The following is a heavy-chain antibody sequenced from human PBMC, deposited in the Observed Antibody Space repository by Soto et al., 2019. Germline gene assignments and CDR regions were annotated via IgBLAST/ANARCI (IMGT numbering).Heavy chain of an antibody. Sequence: PSEPQCLTSSVSGGYIISYYGSWIRQQPGKGLEWIGYIYDSGSTNYNPSLKSRVTISVDTSKNQFSLKLTSVTAADTAVYYCARLDNDDYQGQWFDPWGQGTLVTV. V-gene: IGHV4-59*01. CDR1: GGYIISYY. D-gene: IGHD4-17*01. CDR3: ARLDNDDYQGQWFDP. CDR2: IYDSGST. J-gene: IGHJ5*02.